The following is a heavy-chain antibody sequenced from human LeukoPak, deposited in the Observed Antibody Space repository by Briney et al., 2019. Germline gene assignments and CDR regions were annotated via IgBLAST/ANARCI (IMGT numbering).Heavy chain of an antibody. CDR2: ILASGGA. J-gene: IGHJ4*02. CDR1: GDSLSTYF. V-gene: IGHV4-4*08. CDR3: ARGGYYFWRGNPEYYFDL. Sequence: SETLSLTCSVSGDSLSTYFGSWIRLPPGKGLEWIGNILASGGATSSPSLKSRVRISVDKARNQLSLRLTSVTAADTAIYYCARGGYYFWRGNPEYYFDLWGQGRLVTVSS. D-gene: IGHD3-3*01.